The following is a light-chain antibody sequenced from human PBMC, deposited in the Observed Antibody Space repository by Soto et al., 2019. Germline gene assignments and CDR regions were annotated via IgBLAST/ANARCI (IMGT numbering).Light chain of an antibody. CDR2: DAS. Sequence: EIVLTQSPATLSLSPGERVTLSCRASQSVSSYLAWYQQKAGQAPRLLIYDASNRATGIPARFSGSGSGTDFTLTISSLEPEDFAVYYCQQRSNWPPVFTFGPGTKVDIK. CDR1: QSVSSY. CDR3: QQRSNWPPVFT. V-gene: IGKV3-11*01. J-gene: IGKJ3*01.